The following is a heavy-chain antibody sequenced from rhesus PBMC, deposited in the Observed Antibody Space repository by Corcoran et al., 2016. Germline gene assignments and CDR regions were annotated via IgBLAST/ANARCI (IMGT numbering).Heavy chain of an antibody. CDR3: ARVRYSGSYNYFDY. J-gene: IGHJ4*01. V-gene: IGHV2-95*01. D-gene: IGHD1-44*02. CDR1: GFSISTSGTG. Sequence: QVTLKESGPALVKPTQTLTLPCTFSGFSISTSGTGVGWIHQPPGKALEWLASIYWNDSKYYSTSLKSRLTISKDTSRNQVVLTMTNMDPVDTATYYCARVRYSGSYNYFDYWGQGVLVTVSS. CDR2: IYWNDSK.